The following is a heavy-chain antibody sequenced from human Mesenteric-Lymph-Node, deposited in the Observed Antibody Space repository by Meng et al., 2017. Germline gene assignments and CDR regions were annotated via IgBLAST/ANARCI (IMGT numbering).Heavy chain of an antibody. CDR3: ARGGVMVVSPLHLDY. V-gene: IGHV1-18*01. D-gene: IGHD2-8*02. J-gene: IGHJ4*02. Sequence: QVQLVEYGTEVKRPGASVKVSCKDSGYTFTNYGISWVRQAPGQGLEWMGWISAYNGNTNYAQKFQGRVTMTTDTSTSTAYLDLRSLRSDDTAVYYCARGGVMVVSPLHLDYWGQGTLVTVSS. CDR1: GYTFTNYG. CDR2: ISAYNGNT.